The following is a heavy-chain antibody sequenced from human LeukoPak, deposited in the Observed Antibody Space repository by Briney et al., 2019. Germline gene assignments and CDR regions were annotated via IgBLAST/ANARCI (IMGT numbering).Heavy chain of an antibody. Sequence: GGSLRFSCKGSGYSFPSYWITWVRQMPGKGLEWMGRIDPSDSYTNYSPSCQGHVTISADKSISTAYLQWSSLKASDTAMYYCARSYSGYDYLDYWGQGTLVTVSS. CDR1: GYSFPSYW. D-gene: IGHD5-12*01. CDR3: ARSYSGYDYLDY. CDR2: IDPSDSYT. J-gene: IGHJ4*02. V-gene: IGHV5-10-1*01.